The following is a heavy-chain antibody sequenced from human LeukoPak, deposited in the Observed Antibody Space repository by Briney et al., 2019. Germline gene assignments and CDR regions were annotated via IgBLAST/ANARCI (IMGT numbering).Heavy chain of an antibody. CDR3: GYCSGGSCYSRDWFDP. V-gene: IGHV1-69*04. CDR1: GGTFSSYA. D-gene: IGHD2-15*01. J-gene: IGHJ5*02. CDR2: IIPILSIA. Sequence: ASVKVSCKAPGGTFSSYAISWVRQAPGQGLEWMGRIIPILSIANYAQKFQGRVTVTAVKSTSTAYLELSSLRSEDTAVYYCGYCSGGSCYSRDWFDPWGQGTLVTVSS.